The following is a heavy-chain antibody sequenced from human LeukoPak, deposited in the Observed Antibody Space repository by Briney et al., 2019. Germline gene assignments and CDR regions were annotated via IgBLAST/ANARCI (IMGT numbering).Heavy chain of an antibody. CDR3: ARDFNYDSSGYLYNWFDP. J-gene: IGHJ5*02. CDR1: GGSISSYY. V-gene: IGHV4-59*01. Sequence: SETLSLTCAVSGGSISSYYWSWIRQPPGKGLEWIGYIYYSGSTNYNPSLKSRVTISVDTTKNQFSLKLSSVTAADTAVYYCARDFNYDSSGYLYNWFDPWGQGTLVTVSS. CDR2: IYYSGST. D-gene: IGHD3-22*01.